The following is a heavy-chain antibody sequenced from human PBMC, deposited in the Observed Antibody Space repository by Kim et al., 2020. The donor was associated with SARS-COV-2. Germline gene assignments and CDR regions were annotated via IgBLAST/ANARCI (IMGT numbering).Heavy chain of an antibody. D-gene: IGHD1-26*01. Sequence: GGSLRLSCAASGFTFSGYGMSWVRQAPGKGLEWVSAVSDTGADRNYANSVKGRFTISRDNSKNTLYLQMNSLRDEDTAVYYCAKGLGPTTPNFDYWGQGTLVTVSS. CDR2: VSDTGADR. J-gene: IGHJ4*02. V-gene: IGHV3-23*01. CDR1: GFTFSGYG. CDR3: AKGLGPTTPNFDY.